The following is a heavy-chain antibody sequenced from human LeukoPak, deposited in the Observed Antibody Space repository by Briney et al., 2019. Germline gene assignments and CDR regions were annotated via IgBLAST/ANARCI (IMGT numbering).Heavy chain of an antibody. Sequence: PGGSLRLSCAASGFTFSSYAMGWVRQAPGKGLGWVSVISGSGHSTYYADSYYVDSVKGRFTISRDNSKNTLYLQMNSLRAEDTAVYYCAKVGYSYAPGYWGQGTLVTVSS. CDR1: GFTFSSYA. J-gene: IGHJ4*02. CDR2: ISGSGHST. CDR3: AKVGYSYAPGY. D-gene: IGHD5-18*01. V-gene: IGHV3-23*01.